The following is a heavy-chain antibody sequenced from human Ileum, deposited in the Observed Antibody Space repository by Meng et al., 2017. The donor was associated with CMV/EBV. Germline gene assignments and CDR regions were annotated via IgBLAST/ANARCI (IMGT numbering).Heavy chain of an antibody. J-gene: IGHJ4*01. CDR3: ASSSGWWRIDY. D-gene: IGHD6-19*01. CDR2: VSQDGRT. Sequence: VQLQESCPRLVTPSGTLSLTCAVSGLSVSNDYWWTWVRQAPGKGLEWIGEVSQDGRTNSNPSLKSRLSMSVDKSNNQSSLNLRSVTAADTASYFCASSSGWWRIDYWGHGTLVTVSS. V-gene: IGHV4-4*02. CDR1: GLSVSNDYW.